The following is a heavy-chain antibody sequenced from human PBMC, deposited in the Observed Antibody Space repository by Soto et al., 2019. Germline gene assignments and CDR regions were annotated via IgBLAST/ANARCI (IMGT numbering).Heavy chain of an antibody. CDR1: GFTFSSYA. D-gene: IGHD5-18*01. J-gene: IGHJ4*02. CDR2: IKRSGSET. Sequence: GGSLRLSCAASGFTFSSYAMSWVRQAPGKGLEWVLGIKRSGSETYSVDSVRGRFTSSRDNAENSVDLQMHSLRADDTAVYFCAKGYGYYFDSWGQGTQVTVSS. V-gene: IGHV3-7*03. CDR3: AKGYGYYFDS.